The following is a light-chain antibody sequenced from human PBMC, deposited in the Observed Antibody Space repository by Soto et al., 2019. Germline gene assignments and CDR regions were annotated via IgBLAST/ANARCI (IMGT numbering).Light chain of an antibody. J-gene: IGLJ1*01. CDR2: EVT. Sequence: QSALAQPASVSGSPGQSITISCTGTGSDVGGYDYVSWYQHHPGKAPKVMIYEVTNRPSGVSNRFSGSKSGNTASLTISGLLAEDGADYYCSSYTSSSTYVFXTGTKVTVL. V-gene: IGLV2-14*01. CDR1: GSDVGGYDY. CDR3: SSYTSSSTYV.